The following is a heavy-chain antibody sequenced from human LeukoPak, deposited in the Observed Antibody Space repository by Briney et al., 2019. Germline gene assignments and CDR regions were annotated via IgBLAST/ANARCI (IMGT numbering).Heavy chain of an antibody. J-gene: IGHJ3*02. CDR2: INPNSGDT. V-gene: IGHV1-2*04. D-gene: IGHD3-10*01. CDR1: GYTFTGYY. CDR3: ARDLRFGEYDSFDI. Sequence: ASVKVSCKASGYTFTGYYMHWVRQAPGQGLEWMGWINPNSGDTNFAQKFQGWVTMTRDTSISTAYMELRRLKSDDTAVYYCARDLRFGEYDSFDIWGQGTMVTVSS.